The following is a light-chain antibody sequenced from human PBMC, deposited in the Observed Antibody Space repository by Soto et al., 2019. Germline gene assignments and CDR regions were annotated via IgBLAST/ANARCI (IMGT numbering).Light chain of an antibody. J-gene: IGLJ2*01. CDR2: DVS. CDR3: CSYAGSYTYVV. Sequence: QSALTQPRSVSGSPGQSVTISCTGTSGDVGGYNYVSWYQQHPGKAPKLMIYDVSKRPSGVPDRFSGSQSGNTASLTISGLQAEDEADYYCCSYAGSYTYVVFGGGTQLTVL. CDR1: SGDVGGYNY. V-gene: IGLV2-11*01.